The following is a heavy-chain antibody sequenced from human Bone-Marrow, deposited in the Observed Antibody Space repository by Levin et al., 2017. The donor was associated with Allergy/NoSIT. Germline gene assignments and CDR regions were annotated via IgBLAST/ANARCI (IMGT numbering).Heavy chain of an antibody. Sequence: LSLTCAASGFTFSSSGLNWVRQAPGKGLEWVSAISYAASITYSGDSVKGRFTISRDDSKNTLYLQMNSLRAEDTAVYYCAKDMVEPASPFDYWRQGTLVTVPS. D-gene: IGHD2-21*02. V-gene: IGHV3-30*18. J-gene: IGHJ4*02. CDR3: AKDMVEPASPFDY. CDR1: GFTFSSSG. CDR2: ISYAASIT.